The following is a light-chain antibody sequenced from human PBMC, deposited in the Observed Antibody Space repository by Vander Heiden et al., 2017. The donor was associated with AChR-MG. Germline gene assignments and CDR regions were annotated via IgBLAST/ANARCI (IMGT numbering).Light chain of an antibody. CDR1: SSDVGGCSY. V-gene: IGLV2-8*01. Sequence: QSALTQPPSASASPGQSVTISCTGTSSDVGGCSYVSWFQQHPGQAPKLIIYDVTKLPSGIPDRFAGSKAGNTASLTVSGLQADDEADYYCSSCTGSNNLLFGGGTKVTVL. J-gene: IGLJ2*01. CDR3: SSCTGSNNLL. CDR2: DVT.